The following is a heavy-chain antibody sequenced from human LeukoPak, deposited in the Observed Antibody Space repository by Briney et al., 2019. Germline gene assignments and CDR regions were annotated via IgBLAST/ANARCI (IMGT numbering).Heavy chain of an antibody. V-gene: IGHV3-33*01. Sequence: PGGSLRLSCAASGFTFSSYGMHWVRQAPGKGLEWVAVIWYDGSNKYYVGSVKGRFTISRDNSKNTLYLQMNSLRAEDTAVYYCARGEGSYSAHFDYWGQGTLVTVSS. CDR2: IWYDGSNK. CDR3: ARGEGSYSAHFDY. CDR1: GFTFSSYG. J-gene: IGHJ4*02. D-gene: IGHD3-10*01.